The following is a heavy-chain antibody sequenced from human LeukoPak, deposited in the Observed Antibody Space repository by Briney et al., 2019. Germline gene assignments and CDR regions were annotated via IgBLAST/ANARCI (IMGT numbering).Heavy chain of an antibody. CDR2: IYHSGTT. CDR1: GDSISTTHW. CDR3: ARDQWLLRGGDHDAYDI. D-gene: IGHD3-22*01. Sequence: KPSGTLSLTCAVSGDSISTTHWWPWVRQPPGKGLEWIGEIYHSGTTNYNPSLKIRVTISVDKSKNQFSLKLSSVTAADTAMYYCARDQWLLRGGDHDAYDIWGQGTMVTVSS. J-gene: IGHJ3*02. V-gene: IGHV4-4*02.